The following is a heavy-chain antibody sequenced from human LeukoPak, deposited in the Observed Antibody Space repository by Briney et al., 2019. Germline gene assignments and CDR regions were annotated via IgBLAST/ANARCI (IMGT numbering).Heavy chain of an antibody. V-gene: IGHV1-2*02. Sequence: ASLKVSCKASGYTFTGYYMHWVRQAPGQGLEWMGWINPNSGGTNYAQKFQGRVTMTRDTSISTAYMELSRLRSDDTAVYYCARTVRGSSNWFDPWGQGTLVTVSS. CDR2: INPNSGGT. D-gene: IGHD3-10*01. J-gene: IGHJ5*02. CDR1: GYTFTGYY. CDR3: ARTVRGSSNWFDP.